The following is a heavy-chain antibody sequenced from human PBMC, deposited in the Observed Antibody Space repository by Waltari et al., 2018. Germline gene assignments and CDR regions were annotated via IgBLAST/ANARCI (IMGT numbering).Heavy chain of an antibody. CDR3: ARARGGFGVVKNFDY. CDR1: GYSVTSYW. Sequence: EVQLVQSGAEVKKPGESLKISCKGSGYSVTSYWTGWVRQMRGKGLEWMGIIYPCDSDTRYSPSFQGQVTISADQSISTAYLQWSSLKASDTAMYSCARARGGFGVVKNFDYWGQGTLVTVSS. V-gene: IGHV5-51*01. D-gene: IGHD3-3*01. J-gene: IGHJ4*02. CDR2: IYPCDSDT.